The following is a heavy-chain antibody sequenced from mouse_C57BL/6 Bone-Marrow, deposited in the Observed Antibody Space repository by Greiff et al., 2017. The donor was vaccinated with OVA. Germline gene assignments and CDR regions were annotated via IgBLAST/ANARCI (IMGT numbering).Heavy chain of an antibody. CDR1: GFNIKDDY. Sequence: VQLQQSGAELVRPGASVKLSCTASGFNIKDDYMHWVKQRPEQGLEWIGWIDPENGDTEYASKFQGKATITADTSSNTAYLQLSSLTSEDTAVYYCTTHYDGYPAWFAYWGQGTLVTDSA. CDR2: IDPENGDT. V-gene: IGHV14-4*01. D-gene: IGHD2-3*01. CDR3: TTHYDGYPAWFAY. J-gene: IGHJ3*01.